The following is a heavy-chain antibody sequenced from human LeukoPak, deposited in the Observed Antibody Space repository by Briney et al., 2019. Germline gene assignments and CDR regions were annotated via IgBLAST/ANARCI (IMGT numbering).Heavy chain of an antibody. V-gene: IGHV4-59*08. CDR1: GGSFSGYY. CDR3: ARHYGSGTYPLDY. Sequence: SETLSLTCAVYGGSFSGYYWSWIRQPPGKRLEWIGYIHYSGSTQYNPSLNSRVTITLHTSKNQFSLNLSSVTAADTAVYYCARHYGSGTYPLDYWGQGTLVTVSS. J-gene: IGHJ4*02. CDR2: IHYSGST. D-gene: IGHD3-10*01.